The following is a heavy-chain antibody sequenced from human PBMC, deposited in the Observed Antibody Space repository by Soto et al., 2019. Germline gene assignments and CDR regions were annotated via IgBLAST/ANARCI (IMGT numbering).Heavy chain of an antibody. V-gene: IGHV4-30-2*01. Sequence: QLQLQESGSGLVKPSQTLSLTCAVSGGSISSGGYSWSWIRQPPGKGLEWIGYIYHSGSTYYNPSLKSRVTISVDRSKNQFSLKLSSVTAADTAVYYCARVKQTGPIEYYDILTGYYRAWGDAFDIWGQGTMVTVSS. D-gene: IGHD3-9*01. CDR2: IYHSGST. J-gene: IGHJ3*02. CDR3: ARVKQTGPIEYYDILTGYYRAWGDAFDI. CDR1: GGSISSGGYS.